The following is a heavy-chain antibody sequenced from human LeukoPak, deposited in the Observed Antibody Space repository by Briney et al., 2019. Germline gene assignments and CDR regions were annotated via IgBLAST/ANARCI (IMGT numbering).Heavy chain of an antibody. CDR1: GYTFTGYY. CDR2: INPNSGGT. CDR3: ARDIVMVTYWFDP. D-gene: IGHD5-18*01. J-gene: IGHJ5*02. Sequence: ASVKVSCKASGYTFTGYYMHWVRQAPGQGLEWMGWINPNSGGTDYAQKFQGRVTMTRDTSISTAYMELSRLRSDDTAVYYCARDIVMVTYWFDPWGQGTLVTVSS. V-gene: IGHV1-2*02.